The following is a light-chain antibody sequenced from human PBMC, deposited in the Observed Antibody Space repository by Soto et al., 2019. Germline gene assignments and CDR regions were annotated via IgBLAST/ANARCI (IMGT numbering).Light chain of an antibody. V-gene: IGLV2-14*03. J-gene: IGLJ1*01. CDR1: SSDVGGFNY. CDR3: ISYTSSSTYI. CDR2: HVT. Sequence: QSVLTQPASVSGSPGQSITISCTGTSSDVGGFNYVSWYQQHTGKDPKLMIYHVTNRPSGISYHFSCSKSGNTAALTISRLQAEDEADYYCISYTSSSTYIFGAWTKLTVL.